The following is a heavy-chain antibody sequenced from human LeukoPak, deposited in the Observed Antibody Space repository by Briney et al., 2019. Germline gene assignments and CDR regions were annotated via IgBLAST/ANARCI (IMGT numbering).Heavy chain of an antibody. CDR2: ISGSGGST. CDR1: GFTFSNYA. D-gene: IGHD3-10*01. Sequence: GGSLRLSCAVSGFTFSNYAMSWVRQAPGKGLEWVSVISGSGGSTDYAVSVRGRFTTSRDNSKNTLYLQMNSLRVEDTAVYYCAKSNGTVRGVTAYYYGMDVWGQGTTVTVSS. J-gene: IGHJ6*02. V-gene: IGHV3-23*01. CDR3: AKSNGTVRGVTAYYYGMDV.